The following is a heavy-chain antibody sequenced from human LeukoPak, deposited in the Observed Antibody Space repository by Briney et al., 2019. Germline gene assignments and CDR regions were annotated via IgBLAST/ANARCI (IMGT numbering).Heavy chain of an antibody. CDR2: INHSGST. CDR3: ARVYSGYYYYYGMDV. V-gene: IGHV4-34*01. Sequence: SETLSLTCAVYGGSFSGYYRSWIRQPPGKGLEWIGEINHSGSTNYNPSLKSRVTISVDTSKNQFSLKLSSVTAADTAVYYCARVYSGYYYYYGMDVWGQGTTVTVSS. CDR1: GGSFSGYY. D-gene: IGHD5-12*01. J-gene: IGHJ6*02.